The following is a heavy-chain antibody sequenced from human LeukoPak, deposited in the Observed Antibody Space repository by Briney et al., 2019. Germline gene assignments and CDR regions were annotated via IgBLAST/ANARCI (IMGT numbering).Heavy chain of an antibody. J-gene: IGHJ3*02. CDR2: INPSGGST. CDR1: GYTFTGYY. D-gene: IGHD1-26*01. Sequence: ASVNVSCKASGYTFTGYYMHWVRQAPGQGLEWMGIINPSGGSTSYAQKFQGRVTMTRDTSTSTVYMELSSLRSEDTAVYYCASPNPTSGRRAFDIWGQGTMIIVSS. V-gene: IGHV1-46*01. CDR3: ASPNPTSGRRAFDI.